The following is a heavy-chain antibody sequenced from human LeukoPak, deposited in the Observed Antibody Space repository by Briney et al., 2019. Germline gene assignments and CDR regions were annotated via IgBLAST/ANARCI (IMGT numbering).Heavy chain of an antibody. D-gene: IGHD2-2*01. CDR1: GDSISSSSYY. CDR3: ARLYCSSTSCYGWFDP. J-gene: IGHJ5*02. CDR2: INHSGST. V-gene: IGHV4-39*07. Sequence: SETLSLTCTVSGDSISSSSYYWGWLRQPPGKGLEWIGEINHSGSTNYNPSLKSRVTISVDTSKNQFSLKLSSVTAADTAVNYCARLYCSSTSCYGWFDPWGQGTLVTVSS.